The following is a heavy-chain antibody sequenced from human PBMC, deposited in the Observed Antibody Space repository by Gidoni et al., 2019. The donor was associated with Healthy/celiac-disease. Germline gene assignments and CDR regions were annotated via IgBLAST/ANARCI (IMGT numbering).Heavy chain of an antibody. V-gene: IGHV3-11*01. J-gene: IGHJ6*02. CDR2: IRSSGSTI. CDR3: ARDLRAIAVAGNGAYYYGMDV. Sequence: QVQLVESGGGLVKPGGSLRLSCAASGFTFSYYYLIWISQAPGKGREWVSYIRSSGSTIYYAATVKGRFTISRDNAKNSLYLQMNSLRAEDKAVYYCARDLRAIAVAGNGAYYYGMDVWGQGTTVTVSS. D-gene: IGHD6-19*01. CDR1: GFTFSYYY.